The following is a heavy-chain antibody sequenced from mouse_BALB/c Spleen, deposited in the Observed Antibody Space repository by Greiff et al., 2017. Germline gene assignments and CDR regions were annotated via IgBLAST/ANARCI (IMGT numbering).Heavy chain of an antibody. Sequence: DVHLVESGGGLVKPGGSLKLSCAASGFTFSSYAMSWVRQTPEKRLEWVATISSGGSYTYYPDSVKGRFTISRDNAKNTLYLQMSSLRSEDTAMYYCARNDYDAWFAYWGQGTLVTVSA. J-gene: IGHJ3*01. CDR3: ARNDYDAWFAY. D-gene: IGHD2-4*01. CDR1: GFTFSSYA. CDR2: ISSGGSYT. V-gene: IGHV5-9-3*01.